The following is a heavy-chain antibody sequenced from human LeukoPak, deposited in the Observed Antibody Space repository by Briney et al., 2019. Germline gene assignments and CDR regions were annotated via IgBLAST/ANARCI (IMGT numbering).Heavy chain of an antibody. V-gene: IGHV3-23*01. Sequence: PGGSLRLSCAASGFTFSSYGMSWVRQAPGKGLEWVSGISGSGGSTYYADSVKGRFTISRDNSKNTLYLQMNSLRAEDTAVYYCAKRGVPGIAAAGFDYWGQGTLVTVSS. J-gene: IGHJ4*02. CDR2: ISGSGGST. CDR3: AKRGVPGIAAAGFDY. CDR1: GFTFSSYG. D-gene: IGHD6-13*01.